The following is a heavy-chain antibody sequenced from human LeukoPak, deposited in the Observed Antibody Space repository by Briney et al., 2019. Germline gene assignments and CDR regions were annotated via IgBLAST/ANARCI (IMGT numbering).Heavy chain of an antibody. D-gene: IGHD6-19*01. CDR3: ARHEKSSGWYYVY. CDR1: GGSISNYY. Sequence: PSETLSLTRTVSGGSISNYYWSWIRQPPGKGLDWIGYIYYSGSTNYNPSLTSRVTISVDTSRNQFSLKLSSVTAADTAVYYCARHEKSSGWYYVYWGQGTLVTVSS. J-gene: IGHJ4*02. V-gene: IGHV4-59*08. CDR2: IYYSGST.